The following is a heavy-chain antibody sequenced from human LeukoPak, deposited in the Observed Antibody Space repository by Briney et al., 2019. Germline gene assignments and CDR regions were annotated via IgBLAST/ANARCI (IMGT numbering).Heavy chain of an antibody. CDR3: ARPAVSGELFPTRFDY. V-gene: IGHV5-51*01. J-gene: IGHJ4*02. D-gene: IGHD3-10*01. CDR1: GYSFTSYW. Sequence: GESLKISCKGSGYSFTSYWIGWVRQMPGKGLEWMGIIYPGDSDTRYSPSFQGQVTISADKSISTAYLQRSSLKASDTAMYYCARPAVSGELFPTRFDYWGQGTLVTVSS. CDR2: IYPGDSDT.